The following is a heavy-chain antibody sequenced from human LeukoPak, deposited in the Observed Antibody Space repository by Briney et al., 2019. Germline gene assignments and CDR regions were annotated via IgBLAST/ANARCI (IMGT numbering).Heavy chain of an antibody. J-gene: IGHJ4*02. CDR2: IYYSGST. CDR1: GGSINNYY. Sequence: SGTLSLTCTVSGGSINNYYWSWIRQPPAKGLEWIAYIYYSGSTNYNPSLKSRVTISVDTSKNQFSLKLSSVTAADTAVYYCARHLGKGLDYWGQGTLVTVSS. CDR3: ARHLGKGLDY. V-gene: IGHV4-59*08. D-gene: IGHD7-27*01.